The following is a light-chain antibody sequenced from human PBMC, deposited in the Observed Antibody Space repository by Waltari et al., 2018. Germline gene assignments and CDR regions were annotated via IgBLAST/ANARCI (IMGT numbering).Light chain of an antibody. CDR2: EVS. CDR1: SSDIGGYNY. V-gene: IGLV2-11*01. CDR3: CSYAGRYNVL. Sequence: QAALTQPRSVSGSPGQSVTISCNGTSSDIGGYNYVSWYQQHPGTAPKLMIYEVSKRPSGVSDRFSGSKSGNTASLTISGLQAEDEADYYCCSYAGRYNVLFGGGTRLTVL. J-gene: IGLJ2*01.